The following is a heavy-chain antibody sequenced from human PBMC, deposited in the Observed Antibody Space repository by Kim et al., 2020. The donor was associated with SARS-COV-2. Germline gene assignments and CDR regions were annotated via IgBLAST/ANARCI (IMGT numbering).Heavy chain of an antibody. CDR3: TREHRYSVYDWGVGPYY. D-gene: IGHD5-12*01. CDR2: VSSSGSSM. V-gene: IGHV3-21*01. Sequence: GGSLRLSCAVSGFTFNTYKMSWVRQPPGKGLEWVSSVSSSGSSMLYADSVKGRFTISRDNAKSSLYLQMTSLRAEDTAVYYCTREHRYSVYDWGVGPYY. CDR1: GFTFNTYK. J-gene: IGHJ6*01.